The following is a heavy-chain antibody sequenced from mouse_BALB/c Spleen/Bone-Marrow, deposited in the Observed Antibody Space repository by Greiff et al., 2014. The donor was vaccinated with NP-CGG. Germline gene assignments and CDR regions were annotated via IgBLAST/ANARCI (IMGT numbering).Heavy chain of an antibody. CDR2: INPYNGDT. D-gene: IGHD2-4*01. Sequence: VTLKESGPELVKPGASVKISCKASGYSFTGYFMNWVMQSHGKSLEWIGRINPYNGDTFYNQKFKGKATLTVDKSSSTAHMELRTLASEDSAVYYCARSGDYDGFAYRGQGTLVTVSA. V-gene: IGHV1-20*02. CDR1: GYSFTGYF. CDR3: ARSGDYDGFAY. J-gene: IGHJ3*01.